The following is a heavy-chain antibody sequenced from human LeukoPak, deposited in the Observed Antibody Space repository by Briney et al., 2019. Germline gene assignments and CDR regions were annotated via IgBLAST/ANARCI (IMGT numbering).Heavy chain of an antibody. CDR1: GGSISSSTFY. J-gene: IGHJ4*02. D-gene: IGHD4-11*01. CDR3: ARHGLGYSTFDS. Sequence: SETLSLTCTVSGGSISSSTFYWGWIRQPPGKGLEWIGSIYHTGSTYYSNPSLESRVTISVDTSKNQFSLKLSSVTATAVYYCARHGLGYSTFDSWGQGTLVAVSS. CDR2: IYHTGST. V-gene: IGHV4-39*01.